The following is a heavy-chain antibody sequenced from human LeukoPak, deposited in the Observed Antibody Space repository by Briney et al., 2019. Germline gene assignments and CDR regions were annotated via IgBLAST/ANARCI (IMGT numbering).Heavy chain of an antibody. J-gene: IGHJ6*02. V-gene: IGHV2-5*02. CDR2: IYWDDDK. CDR1: GLSLNTAGVG. Sequence: SGPTLVNPAQTLTLTCTLSGLSLNTAGVGVGWIRQPPGKALEWLALIYWDDDKRYNPSLKTRLTITKDTSKNQVVLAVTNMDPVDTATYYCAKAGYGSGSYLRYYYYGMDVWGQGTTVTVSS. D-gene: IGHD3-10*01. CDR3: AKAGYGSGSYLRYYYYGMDV.